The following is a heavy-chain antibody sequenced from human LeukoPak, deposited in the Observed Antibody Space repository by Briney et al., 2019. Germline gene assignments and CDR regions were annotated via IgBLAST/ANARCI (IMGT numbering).Heavy chain of an antibody. V-gene: IGHV5-51*01. CDR3: ARHVRGAYSSGWYHLLYYMDV. CDR1: GYSFTSYW. CDR2: IYPGDSDT. J-gene: IGHJ6*03. Sequence: GESLKISCKGSGYSFTSYWIGWVRQMPGKGLEWMGIIYPGDSDTRYSPSFQGQVTISADKSISTAYLQWSSLKASDTAMYYCARHVRGAYSSGWYHLLYYMDVWGKGTTVTVSS. D-gene: IGHD6-19*01.